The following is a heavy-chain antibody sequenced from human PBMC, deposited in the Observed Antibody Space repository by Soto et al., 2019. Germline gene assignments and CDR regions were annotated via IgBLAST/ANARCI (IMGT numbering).Heavy chain of an antibody. CDR3: ARGYVGALAY. V-gene: IGHV3-33*01. D-gene: IGHD1-26*01. J-gene: IGHJ4*02. CDR1: GFTFSSYG. Sequence: QVQLVESGGGVVQPGRSLRLSCAASGFTFSSYGMHWVRQAPGKGLEWVAVIWYDGSNKYYADSVKGRFTISRDNSKNTLYLQMNSLRAEDTAVYYCARGYVGALAYWGQGTLVTVSS. CDR2: IWYDGSNK.